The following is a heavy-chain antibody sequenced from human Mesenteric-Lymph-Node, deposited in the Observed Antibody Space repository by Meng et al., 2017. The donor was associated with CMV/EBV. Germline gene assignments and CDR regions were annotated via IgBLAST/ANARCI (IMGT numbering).Heavy chain of an antibody. Sequence: GESLKISCVTSDFTFSTYSMNWVRQVPGKGLQWISYITSSGTTRYYADSVKGRFTISRDNARNTLYLQMNSLRAEDTAVYYCTRATTWAFDYWGQGTLVTVSS. D-gene: IGHD5-12*01. J-gene: IGHJ4*02. CDR3: TRATTWAFDY. CDR1: DFTFSTYS. V-gene: IGHV3-48*04. CDR2: ITSSGTTR.